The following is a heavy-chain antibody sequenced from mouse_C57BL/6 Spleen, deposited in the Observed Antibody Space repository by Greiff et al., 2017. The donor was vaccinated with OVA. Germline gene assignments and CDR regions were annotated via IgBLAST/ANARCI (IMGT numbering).Heavy chain of an antibody. CDR1: GFSFNTYA. CDR3: VRLRESLYAMDY. CDR2: IRSKSNNYAT. J-gene: IGHJ4*01. D-gene: IGHD6-1*01. V-gene: IGHV10-1*01. Sequence: EVQLQESGGGLVQPKGSLKLSCAASGFSFNTYAMNWVRQAPGKGLEWVARIRSKSNNYATYYADSVKDRFTISRDDSESMLYLQMNNLKTEDTAMYYCVRLRESLYAMDYWGQGTSVTVSS.